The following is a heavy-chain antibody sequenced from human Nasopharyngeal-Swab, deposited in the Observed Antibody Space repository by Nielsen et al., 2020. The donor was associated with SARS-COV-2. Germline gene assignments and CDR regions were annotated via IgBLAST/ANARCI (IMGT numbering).Heavy chain of an antibody. V-gene: IGHV4-59*01. CDR2: LYYSGIT. D-gene: IGHD3-10*01. J-gene: IGHJ4*02. Sequence: WLRQPPGQGLEWIGYLYYSGITNYNPSLMSRVTISIDKSKNQFSLNLSSVNAADTGVYFCAREAYYYGSGTYDSWGQGTLVTVSS. CDR3: AREAYYYGSGTYDS.